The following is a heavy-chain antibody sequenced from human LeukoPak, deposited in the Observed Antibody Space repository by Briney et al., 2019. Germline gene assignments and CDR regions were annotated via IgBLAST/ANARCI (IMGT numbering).Heavy chain of an antibody. CDR2: ISLYSGNT. CDR1: GYIFRQYG. Sequence: VASVKVSCKASGYIFRQYGISWVRQAPGQGLEWLGWISLYSGNTYYIQKIQGRVIMTTDISTSTAYMELMSLSSDDTAIYYCAKDRGGATAASDHWGQGTLVTVSS. J-gene: IGHJ4*02. D-gene: IGHD4/OR15-4a*01. CDR3: AKDRGGATAASDH. V-gene: IGHV1-18*01.